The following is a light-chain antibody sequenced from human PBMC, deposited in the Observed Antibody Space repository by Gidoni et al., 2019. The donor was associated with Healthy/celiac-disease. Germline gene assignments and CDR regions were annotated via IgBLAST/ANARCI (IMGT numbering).Light chain of an antibody. Sequence: RVTITCRASQSISSYLNWYQQKPGKATKPLIYAASSLQSGVPSRFSGSGSGTDFTLTISSLQPEDVATYYCQQSYSTPSTFGQGTRLEIK. J-gene: IGKJ5*01. CDR2: AAS. CDR3: QQSYSTPST. CDR1: QSISSY. V-gene: IGKV1-39*01.